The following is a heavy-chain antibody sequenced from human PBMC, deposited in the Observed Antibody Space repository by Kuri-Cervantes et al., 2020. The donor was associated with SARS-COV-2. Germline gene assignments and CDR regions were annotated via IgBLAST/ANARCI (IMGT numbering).Heavy chain of an antibody. CDR2: ISYDGSNK. V-gene: IGHV3-30*18. Sequence: GESLKISCAASGCTFSSYGMHWVRQAPGKGLEWVAVISYDGSNKYYADSVKGRFTISRDNSKNTLYLQMNSLRAEDTAVYYCAKDLGGYVGYWGQGTLVTVSS. CDR3: AKDLGGYVGY. J-gene: IGHJ4*02. CDR1: GCTFSSYG. D-gene: IGHD3-22*01.